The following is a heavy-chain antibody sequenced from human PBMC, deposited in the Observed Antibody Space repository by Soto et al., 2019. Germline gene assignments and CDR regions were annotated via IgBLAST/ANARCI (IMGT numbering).Heavy chain of an antibody. V-gene: IGHV1-18*01. D-gene: IGHD2-2*01. J-gene: IGHJ4*02. CDR3: ARDTSHYFDH. CDR1: GYTLTELS. CDR2: ITPYNGKT. Sequence: ASVKVSCKVSGYTLTELSMHWVRQAPGKGLEWMGWITPYNGKTHYAQKFQDRVTMTTDTAATTAYMELRSLTSDDSAMYFCARDTSHYFDHWGQGILVTVSS.